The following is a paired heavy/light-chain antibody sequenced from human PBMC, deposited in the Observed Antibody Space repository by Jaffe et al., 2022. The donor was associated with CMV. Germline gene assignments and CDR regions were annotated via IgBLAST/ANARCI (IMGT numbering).Heavy chain of an antibody. Sequence: QVQLQQWGAGLLKPSETLSLTCAVYGGSFSGYYWSWIRQPPGKGLEWIGEINHSGSTNYNPSLKSRVTISVDTSKNQFSLKLSSVTAADTAVYYCARGRRGVVVTAIVSGFDYWGQGTLVTVSS. CDR3: ARGRRGVVVTAIVSGFDY. D-gene: IGHD2-21*02. CDR2: INHSGST. V-gene: IGHV4-34*01. CDR1: GGSFSGYY. J-gene: IGHJ4*02.
Light chain of an antibody. CDR1: QSISSY. CDR2: AAS. CDR3: QQSYSTPEWT. J-gene: IGKJ1*01. Sequence: DIQMTQSPSSLSASVGDRVTITCRASQSISSYLNWYQQKPGKAPKLLIYAASSLQSGVPSRFSGSGSGTDFTLTISSLQPEDFATYYCQQSYSTPEWTFGQGTKVEIK. V-gene: IGKV1-39*01.